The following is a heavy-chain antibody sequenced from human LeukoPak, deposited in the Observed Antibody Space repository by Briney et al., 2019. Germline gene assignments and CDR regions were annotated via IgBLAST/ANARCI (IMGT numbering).Heavy chain of an antibody. CDR2: ISYDGSNK. V-gene: IGHV3-30*18. J-gene: IGHJ4*02. D-gene: IGHD4-23*01. Sequence: PGGSLRLSCAASGFTFSSYGMHWVRQAPGKGLEWVAVISYDGSNKYYADSVKGRFTISRDNSKNTLYLQMNSLRAEDTAVYYCAKETIGDYGGNSDFDYWDQGTLVTVSS. CDR3: AKETIGDYGGNSDFDY. CDR1: GFTFSSYG.